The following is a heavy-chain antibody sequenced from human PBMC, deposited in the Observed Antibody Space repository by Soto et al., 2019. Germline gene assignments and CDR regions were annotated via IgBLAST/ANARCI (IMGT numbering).Heavy chain of an antibody. Sequence: SETLSLTCIVSGGSISSGDYYWSWIRQPPGKGLEWIGYIYHSGSTYYNPSLKSRVTISVDRSKNQFSLKLSSVTAADTAVYYCARASTTVTTLDYWGQGTLVTVSS. CDR1: GGSISSGDYY. V-gene: IGHV4-30-2*01. CDR2: IYHSGST. J-gene: IGHJ4*02. CDR3: ARASTTVTTLDY. D-gene: IGHD4-17*01.